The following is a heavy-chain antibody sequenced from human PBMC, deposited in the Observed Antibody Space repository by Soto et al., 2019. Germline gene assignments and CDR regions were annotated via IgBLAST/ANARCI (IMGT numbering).Heavy chain of an antibody. CDR2: IIPIFRTA. J-gene: IGHJ4*02. CDR1: GGSFNRHT. D-gene: IGHD3-22*01. CDR3: ARGWGYDSTDYYYAY. V-gene: IGHV1-69*01. Sequence: QVQLVQSGAEVRKPGSSVRVSCKASGGSFNRHTISWVRQAPGQGLEWMGGIIPIFRTANHAQKFQGRVTIIADQSTSTVYMELSSLRSDDTAIYYCARGWGYDSTDYYYAYWGQGTLVIVSS.